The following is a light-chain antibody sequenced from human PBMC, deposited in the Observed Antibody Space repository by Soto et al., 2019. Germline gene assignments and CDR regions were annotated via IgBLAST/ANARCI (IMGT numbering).Light chain of an antibody. CDR1: QGISSY. Sequence: AIRMTQSPSSLSASTGDRVSITCRASQGISSYLAWYQQKPGKAPKLLIYGTSTLQSGVPSRFSGSGSGTAFTLTISSLQSEDFATYYCQHYSTYPYTFGQGTKVDIK. V-gene: IGKV1-8*01. CDR2: GTS. J-gene: IGKJ2*01. CDR3: QHYSTYPYT.